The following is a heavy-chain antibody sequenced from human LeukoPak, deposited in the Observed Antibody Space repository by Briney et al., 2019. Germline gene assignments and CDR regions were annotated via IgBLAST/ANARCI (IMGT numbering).Heavy chain of an antibody. Sequence: SETLSLTCTVSGGSISSYYWSWIRHPPGKGLEWIGYIYYSGSTNYNPSLKSRVTISVDTSKNQFSLKLSSVTAADTAVYYCARAGLDSDAFDIWGQGTMVTVSS. CDR2: IYYSGST. V-gene: IGHV4-59*01. CDR1: GGSISSYY. J-gene: IGHJ3*02. CDR3: ARAGLDSDAFDI. D-gene: IGHD3/OR15-3a*01.